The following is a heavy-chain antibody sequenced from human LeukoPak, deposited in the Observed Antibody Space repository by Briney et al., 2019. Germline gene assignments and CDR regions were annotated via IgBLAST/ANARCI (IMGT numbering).Heavy chain of an antibody. CDR3: VRSGYYFDSSGYYMADY. Sequence: GGSLRLSCAASGFTFSSSVMSWVRQAPGKGLEWVSDIGGSRGTTNYADSVKGRFTISRDNAKNTLFLQMNSLRAEDTAVYYCVRSGYYFDSSGYYMADYWGQGTLVTVSS. V-gene: IGHV3-23*01. J-gene: IGHJ4*02. D-gene: IGHD3-22*01. CDR2: IGGSRGTT. CDR1: GFTFSSSV.